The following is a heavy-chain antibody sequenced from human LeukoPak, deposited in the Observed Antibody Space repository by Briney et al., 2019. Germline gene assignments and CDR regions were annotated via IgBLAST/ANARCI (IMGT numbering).Heavy chain of an antibody. J-gene: IGHJ6*03. CDR2: INHSGST. CDR1: GGSFSGYY. CDR3: ARGPGRDYYDFWSGYYSGDYYYYMDV. V-gene: IGHV4-34*01. D-gene: IGHD3-3*01. Sequence: SETLSLTCAVYGGSFSGYYWSWIRQPPGKGLEWIGEINHSGSTNYNPSLKSRVTISVDTSKNQFSLKLSSVTAADTAVYYCARGPGRDYYDFWSGYYSGDYYYYMDVWGKGTTVTVSS.